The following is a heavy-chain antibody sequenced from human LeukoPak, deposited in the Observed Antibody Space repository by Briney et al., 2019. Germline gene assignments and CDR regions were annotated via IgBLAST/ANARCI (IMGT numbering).Heavy chain of an antibody. CDR3: ARRSGSDALDI. CDR2: IYPGDSYT. Sequence: GESLKISCKGSGYSFTSYWIAWVRQMPRKGLEWMGIIYPGDSYTTYSPSFQGQVTISADKSISTAYLQWRSLKASDTAMYYCARRSGSDALDIWGQGVLVTVSS. CDR1: GYSFTSYW. D-gene: IGHD3-10*01. J-gene: IGHJ4*02. V-gene: IGHV5-51*01.